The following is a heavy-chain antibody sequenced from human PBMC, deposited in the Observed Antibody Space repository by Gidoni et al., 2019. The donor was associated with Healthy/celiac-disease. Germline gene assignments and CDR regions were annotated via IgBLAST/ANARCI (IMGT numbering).Heavy chain of an antibody. Sequence: QVQLVQSGSELKKPAASVKVSCKASGSTFTSYAMNWVRQAPGQGLEWMGWINTNTGNSTYAQGFTGRFVFSLDTSVSTAYLQISSLKAEDTAVYYCARELKGMIVVVPHFDYWGQGTLVTVSS. CDR1: GSTFTSYA. V-gene: IGHV7-4-1*02. CDR3: ARELKGMIVVVPHFDY. D-gene: IGHD3-22*01. J-gene: IGHJ4*02. CDR2: INTNTGNS.